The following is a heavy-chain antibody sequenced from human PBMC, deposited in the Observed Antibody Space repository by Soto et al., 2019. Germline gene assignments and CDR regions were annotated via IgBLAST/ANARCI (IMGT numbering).Heavy chain of an antibody. J-gene: IGHJ4*02. CDR2: ISYDGSNK. Sequence: GGSLRLSCAASGFTFSSYAMHWVRQAPGKGLEWVAVISYDGSNKYYADSVKGRFTISRDNSKNTLYLQMNSLRAEDTAVYYWARDGGDGSNLDYWGQGTLVTVSS. CDR1: GFTFSSYA. D-gene: IGHD3-16*01. CDR3: ARDGGDGSNLDY. V-gene: IGHV3-30-3*01.